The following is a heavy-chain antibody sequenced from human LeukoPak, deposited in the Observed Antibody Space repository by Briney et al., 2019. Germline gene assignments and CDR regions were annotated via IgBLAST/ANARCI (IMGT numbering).Heavy chain of an antibody. D-gene: IGHD3-10*01. Sequence: GASVKVSCKASGYTFTSYDINWVRQAPGQGLEWMGGIIPIFGTANYAQKFQGRVTITTDESTSTAYMELSSLRSEDTAVYYCARDPHGYGSTWGQGTLVTVSS. CDR2: IIPIFGTA. CDR3: ARDPHGYGST. J-gene: IGHJ5*02. CDR1: GYTFTSYD. V-gene: IGHV1-69*05.